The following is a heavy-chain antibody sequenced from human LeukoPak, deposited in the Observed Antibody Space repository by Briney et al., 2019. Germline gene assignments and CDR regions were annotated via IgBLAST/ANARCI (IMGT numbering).Heavy chain of an antibody. Sequence: GGSLRLSCAASGFTFSSYAMSWVRQAPGKGLEWVSAISGSGGSTYYADSVKGRFTISRDNSENTLHLQMNSLRAEDTAVYYCARYPYGSGIYYLDYWGQGILVTVSS. D-gene: IGHD3-10*01. CDR3: ARYPYGSGIYYLDY. V-gene: IGHV3-23*01. CDR2: ISGSGGST. J-gene: IGHJ4*01. CDR1: GFTFSSYA.